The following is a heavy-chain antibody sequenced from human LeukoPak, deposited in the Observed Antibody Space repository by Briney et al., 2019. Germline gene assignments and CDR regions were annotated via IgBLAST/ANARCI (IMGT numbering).Heavy chain of an antibody. J-gene: IGHJ5*02. CDR3: ARGTDSSDFYNSYFDP. D-gene: IGHD3-22*01. CDR1: GGSISSGDYY. V-gene: IGHV4-61*08. Sequence: SETLSLTCTVSGGSISSGDYYWSWIRQPPGKGLEWIGRIYSSGTTNYNPSLKSRVTMSVDTSKNQFSLRLNSVTAADTAVYYCARGTDSSDFYNSYFDPWGQGTLVTVSS. CDR2: IYSSGTT.